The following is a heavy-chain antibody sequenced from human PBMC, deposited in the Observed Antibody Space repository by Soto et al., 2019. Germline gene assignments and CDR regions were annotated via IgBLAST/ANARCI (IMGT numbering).Heavy chain of an antibody. D-gene: IGHD3-3*01. J-gene: IGHJ6*02. CDR2: IYHRVST. CDR3: ASGVTEEWLLGSYYYYRMDV. V-gene: IGHV4-30-2*01. Sequence: PSATLSLTCAVPGGSISSGGYSWSWIRQPPGKGLEWSGSIYHRVSTYDNPSLKSRVTISVDRSKNQVSRKLSSVTAADTAVYYCASGVTEEWLLGSYYYYRMDVWGQATTVTAYS. CDR1: GGSISSGGYS.